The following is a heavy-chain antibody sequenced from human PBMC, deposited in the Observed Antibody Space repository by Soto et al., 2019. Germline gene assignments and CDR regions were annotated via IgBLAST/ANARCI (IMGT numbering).Heavy chain of an antibody. D-gene: IGHD3-3*01. J-gene: IGHJ4*02. CDR2: IYSGGST. V-gene: IGHV3-53*01. CDR1: GFTVSSNY. CDR3: AREVKSVDFWSGYSQYYFDY. Sequence: PGGSLRLSCAASGFTVSSNYMSWVRQAPGKGLEWVSVIYSGGSTYYADSVKGRFTISRDNSENTLYLQMNSLRAEDTAVYYCAREVKSVDFWSGYSQYYFDYWGQGTLVTVSS.